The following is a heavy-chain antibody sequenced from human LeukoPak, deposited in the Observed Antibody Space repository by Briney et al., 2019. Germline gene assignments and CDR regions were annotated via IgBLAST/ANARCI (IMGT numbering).Heavy chain of an antibody. J-gene: IGHJ4*02. CDR2: IYYSGST. V-gene: IGHV4-30-4*01. CDR3: ARDDFSAGQTLDY. D-gene: IGHD3/OR15-3a*01. Sequence: PSETLSLTCTVSGGSISSGDYYWSWIRQPPGKGLEWIGYIYYSGSTYYNPSLKSRVTISVDTSKNQFSLKLSSVTAADTAVYYCARDDFSAGQTLDYWGQGTLVTVSS. CDR1: GGSISSGDYY.